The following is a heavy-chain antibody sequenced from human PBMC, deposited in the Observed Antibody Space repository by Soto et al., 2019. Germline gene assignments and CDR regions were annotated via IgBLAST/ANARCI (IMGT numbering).Heavy chain of an antibody. V-gene: IGHV1-58*01. CDR2: IVLGSGNT. D-gene: IGHD1-26*01. CDR1: GLTFRNFA. J-gene: IGHJ4*02. CDR3: SAESMQIVTSGGDY. Sequence: QMQLVQSGPEVRKPGTSVKVSCKASGLTFRNFAVQWVRQARGQRPEWIGWIVLGSGNTNYSQKLQERVTLTRDTSTSAAYMELRRLTLEETAVYYWSAESMQIVTSGGDYWGQGTRVTVSS.